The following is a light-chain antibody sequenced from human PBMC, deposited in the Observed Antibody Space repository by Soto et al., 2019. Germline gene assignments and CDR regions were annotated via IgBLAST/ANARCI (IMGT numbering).Light chain of an antibody. V-gene: IGLV2-14*01. CDR1: SSDVGGNYVYWY. J-gene: IGLJ2*01. CDR3: ISDANSRTVV. Sequence: QSALTQPASVSGSPGQSITISCTGTSSDVGGNYVYWYVSWYQQHPGKVPKLMIYDDNDRPSGVADRFSGSKSVNTASLTISGLKAEYLAEDYCISDANSRTVVFGGGTKLTDL. CDR2: DDN.